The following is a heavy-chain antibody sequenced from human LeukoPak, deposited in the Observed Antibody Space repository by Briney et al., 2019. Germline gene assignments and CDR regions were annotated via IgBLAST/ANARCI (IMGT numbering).Heavy chain of an antibody. Sequence: ASVKVSCKASGYTFTGYYMHWVRQAPGQGLEWMGWINPNSGGTNYAQKFQGRVTMTRDTSISTAYMELSRLRSADTAVYYCARAPPTSIVGATDFDYWGQGTLVTVSS. V-gene: IGHV1-2*02. CDR3: ARAPPTSIVGATDFDY. CDR1: GYTFTGYY. CDR2: INPNSGGT. J-gene: IGHJ4*02. D-gene: IGHD1-26*01.